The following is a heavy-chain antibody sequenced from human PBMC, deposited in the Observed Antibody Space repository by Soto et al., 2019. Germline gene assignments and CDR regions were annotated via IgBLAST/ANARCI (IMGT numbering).Heavy chain of an antibody. CDR1: GYTFTSYG. CDR2: ISAYNGNT. CDR3: ARDYLRMEPPPFYSYMDV. D-gene: IGHD1-1*01. J-gene: IGHJ6*03. V-gene: IGHV1-18*01. Sequence: ASVKVSCKASGYTFTSYGISWVRQAPGQGLEWMGWISAYNGNTNYAQKLQGRVTMTTDTSTSTAYMELRSLRSDDTAVYYCARDYLRMEPPPFYSYMDVWGKGTTVTVSS.